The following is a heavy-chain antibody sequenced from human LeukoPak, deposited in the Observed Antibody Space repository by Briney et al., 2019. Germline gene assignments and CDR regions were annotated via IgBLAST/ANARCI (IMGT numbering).Heavy chain of an antibody. CDR2: IYYSGST. J-gene: IGHJ3*02. Sequence: SETLSLTCTVSGGSISSSSYYWGWIRQPPGKGLEWIGSIYYSGSTYCNPSLKSRVTISVDTSKNQFSLKLSSVTAADAAVYYCAREELVVVVAAMVPDAFDIWGQGTMVTVSS. D-gene: IGHD2-15*01. CDR3: AREELVVVVAAMVPDAFDI. CDR1: GGSISSSSYY. V-gene: IGHV4-39*07.